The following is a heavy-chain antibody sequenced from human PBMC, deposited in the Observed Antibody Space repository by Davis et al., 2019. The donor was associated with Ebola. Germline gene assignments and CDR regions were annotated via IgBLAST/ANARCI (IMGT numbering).Heavy chain of an antibody. J-gene: IGHJ4*02. V-gene: IGHV3-49*03. CDR1: GFTFGDYA. CDR2: IRSKAYGGTT. CDR3: TRSWVVVTPGD. D-gene: IGHD3-22*01. Sequence: GESLKISCTASGFTFGDYAMSWFRQAPGKGLEWVGFIRSKAYGGTTEYAASVKGRFTISRDDSKSIAYLQMNSLKTEDTAVYYCTRSWVVVTPGDWGQGTLVTVSS.